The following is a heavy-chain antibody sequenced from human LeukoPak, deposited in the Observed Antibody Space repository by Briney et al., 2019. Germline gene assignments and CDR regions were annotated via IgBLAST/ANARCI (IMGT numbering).Heavy chain of an antibody. CDR3: AAGGDDAKAGY. CDR1: GASITSGRYY. D-gene: IGHD3-16*01. V-gene: IGHV4-39*02. J-gene: IGHJ4*02. Sequence: SETLSLTCSVYGASITSGRYYWGWMRQPPGKVLEWIGTIHYSGTPTFYNPSLESRVSLFSDTSRNDFSLRLRSVTAADTAVYYCAAGGDDAKAGYWGQGTLVTVSS. CDR2: IHYSGTPT.